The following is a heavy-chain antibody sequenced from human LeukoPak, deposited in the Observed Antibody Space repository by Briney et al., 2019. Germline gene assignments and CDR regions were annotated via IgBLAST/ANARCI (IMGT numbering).Heavy chain of an antibody. D-gene: IGHD2-2*01. V-gene: IGHV5-51*01. Sequence: GESLKISCEGSGYSFTSYWIAWVRQVPGKGLEWMGIIYAGDSDTRDSPTFQGQVTISVAKSVSTAYLQCSSLKASDTAMYYCARPHTRECSSISCPLSYWGQGTLVTVSS. CDR1: GYSFTSYW. CDR2: IYAGDSDT. J-gene: IGHJ4*02. CDR3: ARPHTRECSSISCPLSY.